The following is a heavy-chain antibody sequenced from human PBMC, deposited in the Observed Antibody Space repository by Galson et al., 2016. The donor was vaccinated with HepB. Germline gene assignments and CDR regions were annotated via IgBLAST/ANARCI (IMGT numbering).Heavy chain of an antibody. Sequence: SLRLSCAASGFTFSSFAMTWVRQAPGKGLEWVSLISGSGDTTYYTDSVKGRFTISRDNSKNTLYLQMNSLRAEDTAVYYCAEYNVGDQVVLGFGSWGQGTLVTVSS. CDR2: ISGSGDTT. J-gene: IGHJ5*02. CDR3: AEYNVGDQVVLGFGS. CDR1: GFTFSSFA. D-gene: IGHD3-10*01. V-gene: IGHV3-23*01.